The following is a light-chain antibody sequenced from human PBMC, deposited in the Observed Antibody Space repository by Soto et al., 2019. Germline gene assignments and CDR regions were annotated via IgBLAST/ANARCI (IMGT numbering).Light chain of an antibody. Sequence: QPVLTQPTSVSGAPGQTVTISCTGSSSNIGAGYDLHWYQQLPGTAPKLLIYDNTNRPSGVPDRFSGSKSGTSASLAISGLQAEDEADYYCQSYDSSLSGSRVFGGGTKLTVL. CDR1: SSNIGAGYD. CDR3: QSYDSSLSGSRV. J-gene: IGLJ3*02. V-gene: IGLV1-40*01. CDR2: DNT.